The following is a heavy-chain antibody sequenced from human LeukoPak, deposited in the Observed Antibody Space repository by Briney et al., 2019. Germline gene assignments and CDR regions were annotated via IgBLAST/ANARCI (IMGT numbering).Heavy chain of an antibody. CDR2: ISRSGSNI. CDR3: ASLPVLVVVPAGGVY. J-gene: IGHJ4*02. D-gene: IGHD2-2*01. V-gene: IGHV3-11*01. Sequence: GGSLRLSCAASGFTFSNYSMSWVRQAPGKGLEWVSYISRSGSNIYYADSVKGRFTISRDNAKNSLYLQMNSLRDEDAAVYYCASLPVLVVVPAGGVYWGQGTLVTVSS. CDR1: GFTFSNYS.